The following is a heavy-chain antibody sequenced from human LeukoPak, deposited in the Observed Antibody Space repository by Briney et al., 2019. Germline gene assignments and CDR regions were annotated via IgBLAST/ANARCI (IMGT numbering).Heavy chain of an antibody. CDR2: IYTSGST. CDR3: ARVRGSSGSYEYYHYMDV. D-gene: IGHD1-26*01. V-gene: IGHV4-4*07. J-gene: IGHJ6*03. CDR1: GYSISSGHY. Sequence: PSETLSLTCTVSGYSISSGHYWSWIRQPAGKGLEWIGRIYTSGSTNYNPSLKSRVTMSVDTSKKQFSLKLSSVTAADTAVYYCARVRGSSGSYEYYHYMDVWGKGTTVTISS.